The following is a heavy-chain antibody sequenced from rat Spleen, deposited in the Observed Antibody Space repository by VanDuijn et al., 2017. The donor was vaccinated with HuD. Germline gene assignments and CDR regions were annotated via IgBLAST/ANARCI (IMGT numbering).Heavy chain of an antibody. CDR2: IWGDGST. J-gene: IGHJ2*01. CDR3: ARSQGDY. Sequence: QVQLKESGPGLVQPSQTLSLTCTVSGFSLTSNSVHWVRQPPGKGLEWMGGIWGDGSTDYNSALKSRLSISRDTSKSQVFLKMNNLQTEDTAMYFCARSQGDYWGQGVMVTVSS. CDR1: GFSLTSNS. V-gene: IGHV2-1*01.